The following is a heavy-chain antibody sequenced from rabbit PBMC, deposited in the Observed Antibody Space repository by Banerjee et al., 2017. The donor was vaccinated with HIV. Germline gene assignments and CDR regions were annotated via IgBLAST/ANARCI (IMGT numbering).Heavy chain of an antibody. CDR3: AREFNL. Sequence: WIACINTSSGNTVYATWAKGRFSISRENTRNTVSLQMNSLTAADTATYFCAREFNLRGQGTLVTVS. J-gene: IGHJ4*01. V-gene: IGHV1S43*01. CDR2: INTSSGNT.